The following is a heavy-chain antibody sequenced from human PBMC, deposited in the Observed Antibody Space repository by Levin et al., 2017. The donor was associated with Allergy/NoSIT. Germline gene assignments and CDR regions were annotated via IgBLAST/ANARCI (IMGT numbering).Heavy chain of an antibody. Sequence: ASVKVSCKASGYTFTSYGISWVRQAPGQGLEWMGWISAYNGNTNYAQKLQGRVTMTTDTSTSTAYMELRSLRSDDTAVYYCAKYGSGTKGYYYMDVWGKGTTVTVSS. CDR2: ISAYNGNT. V-gene: IGHV1-18*01. CDR1: GYTFTSYG. D-gene: IGHD3-10*01. CDR3: AKYGSGTKGYYYMDV. J-gene: IGHJ6*03.